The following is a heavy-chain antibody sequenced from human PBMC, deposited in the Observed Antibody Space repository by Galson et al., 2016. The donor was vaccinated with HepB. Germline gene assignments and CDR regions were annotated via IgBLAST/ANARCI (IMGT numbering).Heavy chain of an antibody. V-gene: IGHV3-7*03. CDR2: INHLGTET. J-gene: IGHJ4*02. D-gene: IGHD1-7*01. Sequence: SLRLSCAASGFIFSNYWMTWVRQAPGKGLEWVAIINHLGTETYCVDSVKGRFTISRDDAETSLYLQMRSLRVEDTAVYYCARWSQYNGNSPPFYFDSWGQGTLVTVSS. CDR1: GFIFSNYW. CDR3: ARWSQYNGNSPPFYFDS.